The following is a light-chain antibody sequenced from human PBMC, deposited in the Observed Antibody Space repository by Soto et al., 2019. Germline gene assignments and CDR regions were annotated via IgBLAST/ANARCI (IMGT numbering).Light chain of an antibody. Sequence: DIQLTQSPSSLSASIGDRVTITCRASHTMSSDLNWYQQKPGQAPKLLIYRASSLQSGVPSRFSGSGSGTDFTLTISSPQPGDFATYYCQQSHYTPYTFGQGTKLDIK. CDR2: RAS. J-gene: IGKJ2*01. V-gene: IGKV1-39*01. CDR1: HTMSSD. CDR3: QQSHYTPYT.